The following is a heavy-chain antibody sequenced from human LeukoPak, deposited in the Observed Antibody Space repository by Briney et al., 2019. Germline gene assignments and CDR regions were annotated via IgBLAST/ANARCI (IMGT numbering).Heavy chain of an antibody. CDR3: ARLEYPTVGKAFDI. CDR1: GFTFSDYY. Sequence: GGSLRLSCAASGFTFSDYYMSWIRQAPGKGLEWVSYISSSGSTIYYADSVKGRFTISRDNAKNSLYLQMNSLRAEDTAVYYCARLEYPTVGKAFDIWGQGTMVTVSS. J-gene: IGHJ3*02. V-gene: IGHV3-11*01. D-gene: IGHD4-23*01. CDR2: ISSSGSTI.